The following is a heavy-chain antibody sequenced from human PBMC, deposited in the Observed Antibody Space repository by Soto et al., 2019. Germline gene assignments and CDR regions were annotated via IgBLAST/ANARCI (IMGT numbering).Heavy chain of an antibody. J-gene: IGHJ6*02. CDR3: ATRYCSSTSCYKFGGMDV. CDR2: IIPIFGTA. CDR1: GGTFSSYA. D-gene: IGHD2-2*02. V-gene: IGHV1-69*13. Sequence: ASVKVSCKASGGTFSSYAISWVRQAPGQGLEWMGGIIPIFGTANYAQKFQGRVTITADESTSTAYMELSSLRSEDTAVYYCATRYCSSTSCYKFGGMDVWGQGTTVTVSS.